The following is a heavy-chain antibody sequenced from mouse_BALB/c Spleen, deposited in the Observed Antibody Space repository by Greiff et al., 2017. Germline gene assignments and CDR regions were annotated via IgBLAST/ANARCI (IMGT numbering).Heavy chain of an antibody. V-gene: IGHV2-6-7*01. J-gene: IGHJ1*01. CDR1: GFSLTDYG. D-gene: IGHD1-1*01. CDR2: IWGDGST. CDR3: ARDDYGSSYWYFDV. Sequence: VKLVESGPGLVAPSQSLSITCTVSGFSLTDYGVSWIRQPPGKGLEWLGMIWGDGSTDYNSALKSRLSISKDNSKSQVFLKMNSLQTDDTARYYCARDDYGSSYWYFDVWGAGTTVTVSS.